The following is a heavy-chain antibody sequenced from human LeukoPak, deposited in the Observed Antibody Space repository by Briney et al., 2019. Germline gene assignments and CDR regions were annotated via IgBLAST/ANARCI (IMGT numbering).Heavy chain of an antibody. J-gene: IGHJ5*02. CDR2: IYYSGST. Sequence: SETLSLTCTVSGGSISSYYWSWIRQPPGKGLEWIGYIYYSGSTNYNPSLKSRVTISVDTSKNQFSLKLSSVTAADTAVYYCARVALRVPAAKNWFDPWGQGTLVTVSS. V-gene: IGHV4-59*01. CDR1: GGSISSYY. CDR3: ARVALRVPAAKNWFDP. D-gene: IGHD2-2*01.